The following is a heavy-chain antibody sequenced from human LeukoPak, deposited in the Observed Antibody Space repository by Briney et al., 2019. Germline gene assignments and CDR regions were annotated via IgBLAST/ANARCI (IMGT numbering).Heavy chain of an antibody. Sequence: ASVKVSCKASGYTFTGYYMHWVRQAPGQGLEWMGWINPNSGGTNYAQKFQGRVTMTRDTSISTAYMELSRLRSDDTAAYYCARTHSSSWYEGFDPWGQGTLVTVSS. D-gene: IGHD6-13*01. J-gene: IGHJ5*02. CDR3: ARTHSSSWYEGFDP. V-gene: IGHV1-2*02. CDR1: GYTFTGYY. CDR2: INPNSGGT.